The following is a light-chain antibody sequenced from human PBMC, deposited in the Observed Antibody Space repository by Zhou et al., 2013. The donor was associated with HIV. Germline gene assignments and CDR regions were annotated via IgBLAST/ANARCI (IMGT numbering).Light chain of an antibody. V-gene: IGKV3-20*01. CDR3: QQYLSSPPRYT. CDR1: QTSDSSF. Sequence: MILTQSPATLSLSPGERATLSCRASQTSDSSFLAWYQQKPGQAPRLLIYDASTRAAGIPRQVQVAGGSGTVFTLTISRLEPEDFATYYCQQYLSSPPRYTFGQGTKLEIK. CDR2: DAS. J-gene: IGKJ2*01.